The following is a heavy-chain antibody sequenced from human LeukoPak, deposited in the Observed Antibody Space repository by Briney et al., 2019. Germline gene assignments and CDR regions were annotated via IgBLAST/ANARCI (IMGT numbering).Heavy chain of an antibody. D-gene: IGHD1-26*01. J-gene: IGHJ4*02. CDR1: GFTFSDYY. V-gene: IGHV3-11*01. Sequence: GGSLRLSCAACGFTFSDYYMSWIRQAPGKGLEWVSYISSSGSTIYYADSVKGRFTISRDNAKNSLYLQMNSLRAEDTAVYYCAREGEVGAMAAAAYWGQGTLVTVSS. CDR2: ISSSGSTI. CDR3: AREGEVGAMAAAAY.